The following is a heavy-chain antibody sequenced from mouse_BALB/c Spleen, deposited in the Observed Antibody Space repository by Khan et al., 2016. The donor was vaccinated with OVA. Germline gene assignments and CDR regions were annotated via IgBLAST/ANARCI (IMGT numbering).Heavy chain of an antibody. CDR1: GYSITSDYA. J-gene: IGHJ3*01. CDR2: ISYSGST. CDR3: AGWFAY. Sequence: VQLQESGPGLVKPSQSLSLTCTVTGYSITSDYAWNWIRQLPGNKLEWMGSISYSGSTSYIPSLKSRISITRDTSKNQFFLQLNSVTTEDTATYYCAGWFAYWGQGTLVTVSA. V-gene: IGHV3-2*02.